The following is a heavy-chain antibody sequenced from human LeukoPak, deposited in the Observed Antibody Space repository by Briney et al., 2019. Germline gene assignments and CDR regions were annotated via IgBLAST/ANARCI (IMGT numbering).Heavy chain of an antibody. D-gene: IGHD3-22*01. CDR3: ARVPDYYDSSGRAFDI. Sequence: ASVKVSCKASGYTFTSYDINWVRQATGQGLEWMGWMNPNSGNTGYAQKFQGRVTITRNTSISTAYMELSSLRSEDTAVYYCARVPDYYDSSGRAFDIWGQGTMVTVSS. J-gene: IGHJ3*02. V-gene: IGHV1-8*03. CDR2: MNPNSGNT. CDR1: GYTFTSYD.